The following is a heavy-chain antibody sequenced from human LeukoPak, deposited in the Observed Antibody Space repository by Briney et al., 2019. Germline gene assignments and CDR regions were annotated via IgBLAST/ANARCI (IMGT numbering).Heavy chain of an antibody. Sequence: GASVKVSCKASGGTFSSYAISWVRQAPGQGLEWMGRIIPIFGTANYAQKFQGRVTITTDESTSTAYMELSSLRSEDTAVYYCAEGSSARNWFDPWGQGTLVTVSS. D-gene: IGHD6-6*01. CDR3: AEGSSARNWFDP. J-gene: IGHJ5*02. CDR2: IIPIFGTA. V-gene: IGHV1-69*05. CDR1: GGTFSSYA.